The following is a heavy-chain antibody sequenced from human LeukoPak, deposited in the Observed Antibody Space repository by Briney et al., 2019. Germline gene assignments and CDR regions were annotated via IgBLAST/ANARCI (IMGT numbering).Heavy chain of an antibody. D-gene: IGHD6-19*01. V-gene: IGHV1-2*02. CDR1: GYTFTGYY. CDR3: AIKSQDSSGFNLWVAFDI. Sequence: ASVKVSCKASGYTFTGYYMHWVRQAPGQGLEWMGWINPNSGGTNYAQKFQGRVTMTRDTSTSTAYMELSRLRSDDTAVYYCAIKSQDSSGFNLWVAFDIWGQGTMVTVSS. CDR2: INPNSGGT. J-gene: IGHJ3*02.